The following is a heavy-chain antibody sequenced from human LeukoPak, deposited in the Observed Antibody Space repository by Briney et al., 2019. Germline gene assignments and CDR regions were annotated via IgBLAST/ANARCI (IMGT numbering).Heavy chain of an antibody. V-gene: IGHV5-51*01. CDR2: IYPGDSDT. CDR3: ARHASQDTALGFDP. D-gene: IGHD5-18*01. J-gene: IGHJ5*02. Sequence: GESLKISCKGSGYSINNYWIGWVRQMPGKGLEWMGIIYPGDSDTRYSPSFQGQVTISADKSISTAYLQWSSLKASDTAMYYCARHASQDTALGFDPWGQGTLVTVSS. CDR1: GYSINNYW.